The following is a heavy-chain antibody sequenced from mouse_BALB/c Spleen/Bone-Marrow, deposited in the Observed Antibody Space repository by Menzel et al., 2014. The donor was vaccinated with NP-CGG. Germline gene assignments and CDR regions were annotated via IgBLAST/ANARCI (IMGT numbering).Heavy chain of an antibody. CDR1: GFNIKDTY. V-gene: IGHV14-3*02. CDR2: IDHANGNT. CDR3: AAYDFGSGYGFVY. Sequence: QLEQPGAELVKPGASVKLSCTASGFNIKDTYMHWVKQRSEQGLEWIGRIDHANGNTKYDPKFQGKATIKADKCHIPAYLQLISLTTEDTAVYYCAAYDFGSGYGFVYWGQGTLVTVSA. J-gene: IGHJ3*01. D-gene: IGHD1-1*01.